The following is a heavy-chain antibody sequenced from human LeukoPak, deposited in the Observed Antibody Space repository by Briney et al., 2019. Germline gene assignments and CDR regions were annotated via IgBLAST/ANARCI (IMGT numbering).Heavy chain of an antibody. J-gene: IGHJ3*02. Sequence: PSETLSLTCAVYGGSFSGYYWSWIRQPPGEGLEWIGDINHSGSTNYNPSLKSRVTISGDTSKNQFSLKLSSVTAADTAVYYCARWVQLGAFDIWGQGTMVTVSS. CDR2: INHSGST. CDR1: GGSFSGYY. V-gene: IGHV4-34*01. CDR3: ARWVQLGAFDI. D-gene: IGHD5-24*01.